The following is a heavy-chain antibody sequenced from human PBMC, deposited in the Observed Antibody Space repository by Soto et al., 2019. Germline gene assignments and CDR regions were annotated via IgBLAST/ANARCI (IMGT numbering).Heavy chain of an antibody. CDR1: GFTFSSYS. Sequence: GGSLRLSCAASGFTFSSYSMNWVRQAPGKGLEWVSYISSSSSTIYYADSVKGRFTISRDNAKNSLYLQMNSLRAEDTAVYYCARDQDYCDYPYYFDYWGQGTLVTVSS. V-gene: IGHV3-48*04. CDR3: ARDQDYCDYPYYFDY. D-gene: IGHD4-17*01. J-gene: IGHJ4*02. CDR2: ISSSSSTI.